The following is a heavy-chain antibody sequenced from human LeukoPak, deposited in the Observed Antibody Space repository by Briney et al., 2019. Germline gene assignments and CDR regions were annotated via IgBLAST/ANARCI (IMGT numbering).Heavy chain of an antibody. CDR2: IRYDGSNK. D-gene: IGHD6-13*01. Sequence: GRSLRLSCAASGFTFSSYGMHWVRQAPGKGLEWVAVIRYDGSNKYYADSVKGRFTISRDNSKNTLYLQMNSLRAEDTAVYYCARDCSWGQHGNNWFDPWGQGTLVTVSS. V-gene: IGHV3-33*01. CDR3: ARDCSWGQHGNNWFDP. J-gene: IGHJ5*02. CDR1: GFTFSSYG.